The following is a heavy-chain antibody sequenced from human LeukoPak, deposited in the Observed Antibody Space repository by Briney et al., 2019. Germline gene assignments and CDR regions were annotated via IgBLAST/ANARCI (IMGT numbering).Heavy chain of an antibody. Sequence: SVKVSCKASGGTFSSYAFSWVRQAPGQGLGWRGGIIPIFGTANYAQKFQGRVTITTDESTSTAYMELSSLRSEDTAVYYCARDRDCSSTSCPFDYWGQGTLVTVSS. CDR2: IIPIFGTA. J-gene: IGHJ4*02. CDR3: ARDRDCSSTSCPFDY. D-gene: IGHD2-2*01. CDR1: GGTFSSYA. V-gene: IGHV1-69*05.